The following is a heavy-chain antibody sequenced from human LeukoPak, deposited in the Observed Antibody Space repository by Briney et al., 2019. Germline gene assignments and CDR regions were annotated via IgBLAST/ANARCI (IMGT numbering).Heavy chain of an antibody. Sequence: GGSLRLSCAASGFTFSDYYMSWIRQAPGKGLEWVSYISSSSSYANYADSVKGRFTISRDNAKNLLYLQMNSLRAEDTAVYYCARHLSSGPSAFDIWGQGTMVTVSS. CDR3: ARHLSSGPSAFDI. CDR1: GFTFSDYY. V-gene: IGHV3-11*03. D-gene: IGHD6-19*01. J-gene: IGHJ3*02. CDR2: ISSSSSYA.